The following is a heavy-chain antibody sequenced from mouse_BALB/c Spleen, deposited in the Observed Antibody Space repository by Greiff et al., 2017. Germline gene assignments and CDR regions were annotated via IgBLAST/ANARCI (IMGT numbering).Heavy chain of an antibody. Sequence: VHVKQSGPELVKPGASVKISCKASGYSFTGYFMNWVMQSHGKSLEWIGRINPYNGDTFYNQKFKGKATLTVDKSSSTAHMELRSLASEDSAVYYCARDGNYAMDYWGQGTSVTVSS. CDR3: ARDGNYAMDY. J-gene: IGHJ4*01. D-gene: IGHD2-1*01. CDR2: INPYNGDT. V-gene: IGHV1-20*02. CDR1: GYSFTGYF.